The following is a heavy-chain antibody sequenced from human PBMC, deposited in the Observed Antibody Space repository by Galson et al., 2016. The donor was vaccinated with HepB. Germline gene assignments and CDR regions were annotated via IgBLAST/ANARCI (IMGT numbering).Heavy chain of an antibody. CDR2: MSGSGAST. Sequence: SLRLSCAASGFTFSSYAMSWVRQAPGKGLEWVSAMSGSGASTFYAGSVKGRFTISRDNSKNTLYLQMNSLRAEDTAVYYCAKGENWNYGVWWYFDLWGRGTLVTVSS. J-gene: IGHJ2*01. D-gene: IGHD1-7*01. CDR3: AKGENWNYGVWWYFDL. V-gene: IGHV3-23*01. CDR1: GFTFSSYA.